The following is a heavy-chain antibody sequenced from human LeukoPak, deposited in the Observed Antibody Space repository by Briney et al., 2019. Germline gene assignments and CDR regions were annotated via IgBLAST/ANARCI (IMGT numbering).Heavy chain of an antibody. CDR2: IYYTWST. J-gene: IGHJ4*01. D-gene: IGHD2-2*01. CDR1: GGSISSYY. Sequence: SETLSLTCTVSGGSISSYYWSWIRQPPGKGLEWIGVIYYTWSTNYNPSLKSRVIISVDTYQNQFSLKLSSVTAADTAVYYCARGGWYQDYWGQGTLVTVSS. V-gene: IGHV4-59*01. CDR3: ARGGWYQDY.